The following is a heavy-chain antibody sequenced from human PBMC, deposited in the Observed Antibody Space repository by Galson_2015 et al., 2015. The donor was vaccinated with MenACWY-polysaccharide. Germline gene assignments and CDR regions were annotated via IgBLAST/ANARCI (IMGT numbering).Heavy chain of an antibody. CDR2: IHARGTT. Sequence: TLSLTCIVSGGSISSSSYYWSWIRQPAGKGLEWIGRIHARGTTNYRPSLRSRVTMSVDTSKNQFSLQLSSVTAADAAVYYCAREKVGGSEAYWYFDLWGRGTLVTVSS. D-gene: IGHD1-26*01. CDR3: AREKVGGSEAYWYFDL. V-gene: IGHV4-61*02. J-gene: IGHJ2*01. CDR1: GGSISSSSYY.